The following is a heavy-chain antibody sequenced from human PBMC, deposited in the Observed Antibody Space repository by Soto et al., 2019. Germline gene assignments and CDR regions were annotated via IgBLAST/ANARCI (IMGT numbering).Heavy chain of an antibody. CDR2: VDRIGRT. CDR3: ATIVGAIDY. V-gene: IGHV4-61*01. D-gene: IGHD1-26*01. Sequence: SETLSLTCTVSGGSVNSGSYYWSWIRQPPGKGLEWIGYVDRIGRTKYNPSLKSRVSMSVDTSKNQFSLKLNSVTAADTAVYYCATIVGAIDYWGQGTLVTVSS. J-gene: IGHJ4*02. CDR1: GGSVNSGSYY.